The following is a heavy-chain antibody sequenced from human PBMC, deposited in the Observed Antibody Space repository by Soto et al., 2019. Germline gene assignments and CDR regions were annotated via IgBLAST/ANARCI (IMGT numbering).Heavy chain of an antibody. D-gene: IGHD6-19*01. V-gene: IGHV3-30*18. J-gene: IGHJ4*02. CDR1: GFTFSSYG. CDR2: ISYDGSNK. Sequence: PGGSLRLSCAASGFTFSSYGMHWARQAPGKGLEWVAVISYDGSNKYYADSVKGRFTISRDNSKNTLYLQMNSLRAEDTAVYYCAKDWAGLVFDYWGQGT. CDR3: AKDWAGLVFDY.